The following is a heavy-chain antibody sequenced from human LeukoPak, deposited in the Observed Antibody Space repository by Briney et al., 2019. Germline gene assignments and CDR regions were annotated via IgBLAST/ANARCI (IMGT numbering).Heavy chain of an antibody. CDR1: GGSFSGYY. CDR3: ARSVFRYQLLSAGGYYFDY. Sequence: SETLSLTCAVYGGSFSGYYWSWIRQPPGKGLEWIGEINHRGSTNYNPSLKSRVTISVDTSKNQFSLKLSSVTAADTAVYYCARSVFRYQLLSAGGYYFDYWGQGTLVTVSS. J-gene: IGHJ4*02. CDR2: INHRGST. V-gene: IGHV4-34*01. D-gene: IGHD2-2*01.